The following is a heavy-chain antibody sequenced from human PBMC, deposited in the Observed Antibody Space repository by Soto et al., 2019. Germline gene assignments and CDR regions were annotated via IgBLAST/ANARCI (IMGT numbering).Heavy chain of an antibody. CDR3: ARSRLLLWFGESYGMDV. Sequence: ASVKVSCKASGYTFTSYGISWVRQAPGQRLEWMGWISAYNGNTNYAQKLQGRVTMTTDTSTSTAYMELRSLRSDDTAVYYCARSRLLLWFGESYGMDVWGQGTTVTVSS. J-gene: IGHJ6*02. D-gene: IGHD3-10*01. V-gene: IGHV1-18*01. CDR2: ISAYNGNT. CDR1: GYTFTSYG.